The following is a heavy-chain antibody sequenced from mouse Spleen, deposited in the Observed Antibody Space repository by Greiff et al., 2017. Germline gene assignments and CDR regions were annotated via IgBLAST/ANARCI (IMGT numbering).Heavy chain of an antibody. J-gene: IGHJ4*01. V-gene: IGHV1-55*01. CDR1: GYTFTSYW. D-gene: IGHD2-3*01. Sequence: VQLQQPGAELVKPGASVKMSCKASGYTFTSYWITWVKQRPGQGLEWIGDIYPGSGSANYNEKFKSKATLTVDTSSSTAYMQLSSLTSEDSAVYYCARWDGYDAMDYWGQGTSVTVSS. CDR2: IYPGSGSA. CDR3: ARWDGYDAMDY.